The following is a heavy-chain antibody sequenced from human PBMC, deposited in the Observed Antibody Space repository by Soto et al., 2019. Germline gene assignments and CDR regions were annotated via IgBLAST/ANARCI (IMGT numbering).Heavy chain of an antibody. V-gene: IGHV3-23*01. J-gene: IGHJ1*01. CDR3: AAERDSSGWYVLLRDPPAAPGTY. D-gene: IGHD6-19*01. CDR2: ISGSGGST. Sequence: GGSLRLSCAASGFTFSSYAMSWVRQAPGKGLEWVSAISGSGGSTYYADSVKGRFTISRDNSKNTLYLQMNSLGAEDTAVYYCAAERDSSGWYVLLRDPPAAPGTYWGQGTLVTVSS. CDR1: GFTFSSYA.